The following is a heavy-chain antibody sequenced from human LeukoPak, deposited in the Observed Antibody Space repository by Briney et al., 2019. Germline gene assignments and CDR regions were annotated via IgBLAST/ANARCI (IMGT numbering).Heavy chain of an antibody. J-gene: IGHJ4*02. D-gene: IGHD3-22*01. V-gene: IGHV1-69*01. CDR3: AREEHYYDSSGYRYDY. Sequence: SVKVSCKASGGTFSSYAISWVRQAPGQGLEWMGGIIPIFGTANYAQKFQGRVTITADESTSTAYMELSSLRSEGTAVYYCAREEHYYDSSGYRYDYWGQGTLVTVSS. CDR2: IIPIFGTA. CDR1: GGTFSSYA.